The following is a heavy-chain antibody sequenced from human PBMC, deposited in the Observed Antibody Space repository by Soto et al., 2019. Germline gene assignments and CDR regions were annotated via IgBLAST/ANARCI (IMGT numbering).Heavy chain of an antibody. CDR1: GGTFSTYS. V-gene: IGHV1-69*02. Sequence: QVQLVQSGAEVKKPGSSVKVSCKDSGGTFSTYSMFWVRQAPGQGLEWMGRIIPMLGVRNYAQRFQDRVTITADKSTATVHRELSSMRSEDTALYYCTIGSWSGEVFDIWGPGTMVTVSS. CDR2: IIPMLGVR. J-gene: IGHJ3*02. CDR3: TIGSWSGEVFDI. D-gene: IGHD2-21*01.